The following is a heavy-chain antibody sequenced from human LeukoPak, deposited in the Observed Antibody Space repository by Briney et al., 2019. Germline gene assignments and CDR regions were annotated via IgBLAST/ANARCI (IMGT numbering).Heavy chain of an antibody. CDR3: ARLRAPFGYSYGYDWFDP. Sequence: PSETLSLTCTVSGGSISSGGYYWSWIRQPPGKGLEWIGYIYHSGSTNYNPSLKSRVTISVDTSKNQFSLKLSSVTAADTAVYYCARLRAPFGYSYGYDWFDPWGQGTLVTVSS. CDR2: IYHSGST. D-gene: IGHD5-18*01. J-gene: IGHJ5*02. V-gene: IGHV4-61*08. CDR1: GGSISSGGYY.